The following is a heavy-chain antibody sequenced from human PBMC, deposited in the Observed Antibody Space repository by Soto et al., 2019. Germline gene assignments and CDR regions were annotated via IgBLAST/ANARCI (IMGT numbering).Heavy chain of an antibody. CDR1: GLTFSASG. Sequence: PGGSLRLSCAASGLTFSASGMHWLRQAPGKGLEWVALIWYDGNNKYYADSVKGRFTISRDNSQSTLYLQMDNLRAHDTAVYYCARGVQQYWGVFGHWVQGTLVTVSS. J-gene: IGHJ4*02. V-gene: IGHV3-33*01. CDR3: ARGVQQYWGVFGH. D-gene: IGHD7-27*01. CDR2: IWYDGNNK.